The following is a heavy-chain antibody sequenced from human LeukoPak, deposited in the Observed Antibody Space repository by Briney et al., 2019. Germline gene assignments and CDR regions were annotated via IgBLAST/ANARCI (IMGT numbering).Heavy chain of an antibody. CDR1: GFTFSSYW. Sequence: GGSLRLSCTASGFTFSSYWMHWVRQVPGKGLVWVSRINSDGSTTSSADSVKGRFTISRDNAKNTLYLQMNSLRAEDTAVYYCARETFDYGDYYFDYCGQGTLVTVSS. V-gene: IGHV3-74*01. CDR3: ARETFDYGDYYFDY. D-gene: IGHD4-17*01. CDR2: INSDGSTT. J-gene: IGHJ4*02.